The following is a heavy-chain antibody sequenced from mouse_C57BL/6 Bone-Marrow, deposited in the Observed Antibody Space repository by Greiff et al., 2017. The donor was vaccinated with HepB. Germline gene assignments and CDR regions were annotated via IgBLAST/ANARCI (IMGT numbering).Heavy chain of an antibody. V-gene: IGHV5-17*01. CDR1: GFTFSDYG. Sequence: EVQLVESGGGLVKPGGSLKLSCAASGFTFSDYGMHWVRQAPEKGLEWVAYISSGSSTIYYADTVKGRFTISRDNAKNTLFLKMTSLRSEDTAMYYCARPDYYGSSYVEWYFDVWGTGTTVTVSS. CDR3: ARPDYYGSSYVEWYFDV. J-gene: IGHJ1*03. CDR2: ISSGSSTI. D-gene: IGHD1-1*01.